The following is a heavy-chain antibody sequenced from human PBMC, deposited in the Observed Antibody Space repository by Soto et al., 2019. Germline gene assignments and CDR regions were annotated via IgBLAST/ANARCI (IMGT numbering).Heavy chain of an antibody. Sequence: QPQLQESGPGLVKPSETLSLTCTVSGGSVSSCCNYWGWVRQPPGKGLEWIGSIHNSGSTSSNPSLKSRVTISVDTPKNQFSLNLTSVTAADTAVYYCTRGLSSPSATGIWGQGTLVTVSS. CDR1: GGSVSSCCNY. CDR3: TRGLSSPSATGI. V-gene: IGHV4-39*01. J-gene: IGHJ4*02. CDR2: IHNSGST. D-gene: IGHD6-6*01.